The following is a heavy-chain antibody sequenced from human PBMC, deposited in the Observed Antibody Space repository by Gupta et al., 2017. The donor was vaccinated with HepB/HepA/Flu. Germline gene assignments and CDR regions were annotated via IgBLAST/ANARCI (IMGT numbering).Heavy chain of an antibody. CDR2: ITGSGAGT. CDR3: AKEGAGTRRYYYIDA. Sequence: EAQLLDSGGGSVKPGGSLRLSCAASDFTFSSYAMTWGRQGPGTGLEWVSAITGSGAGTDYADSVKGRFTIFRDNSNNMVYLQMNSLRAEDTAVYYCAKEGAGTRRYYYIDAWGKGTSGTVSS. D-gene: IGHD1-1*01. J-gene: IGHJ6*03. V-gene: IGHV3-23*01. CDR1: DFTFSSYA.